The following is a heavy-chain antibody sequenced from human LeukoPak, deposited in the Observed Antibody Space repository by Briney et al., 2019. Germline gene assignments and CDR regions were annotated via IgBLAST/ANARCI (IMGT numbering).Heavy chain of an antibody. CDR2: INPSGGST. D-gene: IGHD6-13*01. CDR1: GYTFTSYY. Sequence: GASVKVSCKASGYTFTSYYMHWVRQAPGQGLEWMGIINPSGGSTSYAQKFQGRITMTRDMSTSTVYMELSSLRSEDTAVYYCARGYSSSWAAYYFDYWGQGTLVTVSS. J-gene: IGHJ4*02. V-gene: IGHV1-46*01. CDR3: ARGYSSSWAAYYFDY.